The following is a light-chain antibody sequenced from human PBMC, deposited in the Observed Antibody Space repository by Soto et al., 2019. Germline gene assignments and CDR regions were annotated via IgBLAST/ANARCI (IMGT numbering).Light chain of an antibody. CDR2: DAS. J-gene: IGKJ2*01. V-gene: IGKV1-33*01. CDR1: QDISNY. Sequence: DIRMTQSQSSLSASVGDRVTIACQASQDISNYLNWYQQKPGKAPKLLIYDASNLETGVPSRFSGSGSGTDFTFTISSLQAEDIATYYCQQYDNLPYTFGQGTKLEIK. CDR3: QQYDNLPYT.